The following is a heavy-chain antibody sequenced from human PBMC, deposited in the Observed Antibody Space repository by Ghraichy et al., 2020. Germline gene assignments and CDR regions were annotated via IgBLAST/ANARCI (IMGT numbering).Heavy chain of an antibody. CDR3: AHRRPGSGSYYPGCLDC. V-gene: IGHV2-5*01. D-gene: IGHD3-10*01. CDR1: GISPRTNEEG. J-gene: IGHJ4*02. Sequence: SGPTLVKPTQTLTLTCTFSGISPRTNEEGVAWIRQPPGKALEWLALIYWNGDKHYSPSLKSRLTITRDTSKNQVVLTMTNMDPVDTATYYCAHRRPGSGSYYPGCLDCWGQGTLVTVSS. CDR2: IYWNGDK.